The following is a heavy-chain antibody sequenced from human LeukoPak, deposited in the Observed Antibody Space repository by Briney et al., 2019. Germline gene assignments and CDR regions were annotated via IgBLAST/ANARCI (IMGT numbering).Heavy chain of an antibody. CDR3: ARDRVNWSFDY. D-gene: IGHD1-1*01. Sequence: GGSLRLSCSASGFTVSSNYMSWVRQAPGKGLEWVSYISSSGSTIYYADSVRGRFTISRDNAKNSLYLQMNSLRAEDTAVYYCARDRVNWSFDYWGQGTLVTVSS. J-gene: IGHJ4*02. V-gene: IGHV3-11*04. CDR2: ISSSGSTI. CDR1: GFTVSSNY.